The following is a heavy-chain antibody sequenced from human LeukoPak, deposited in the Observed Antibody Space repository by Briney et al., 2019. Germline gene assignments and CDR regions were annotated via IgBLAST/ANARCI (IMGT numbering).Heavy chain of an antibody. Sequence: PSESLSLTCTVSGGSISNYDWSWIRPPPGKGLEWIGYFYYSGSTNYNPSLKSRVSISVDTSKNQFSLKLTSVTAADTAVYYCARGAWARGVPFDYWGQGTLVTVSS. CDR1: GGSISNYD. CDR3: ARGAWARGVPFDY. J-gene: IGHJ4*02. D-gene: IGHD3-10*01. CDR2: FYYSGST. V-gene: IGHV4-59*08.